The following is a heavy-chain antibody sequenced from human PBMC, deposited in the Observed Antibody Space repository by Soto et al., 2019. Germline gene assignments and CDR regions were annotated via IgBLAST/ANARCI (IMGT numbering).Heavy chain of an antibody. CDR3: ARQKYSSGWPLDY. CDR2: IYYCGST. Sequence: QLQLQESGPGLVKPSETLSLTCTVSGGSISSSSYYWGWIRQPPGKGLEWIGSIYYCGSTYYHPSRKSRVTISVDTSKSQFSLKLSSVTAADTAVYYCARQKYSSGWPLDYWGQGTLVTVSS. J-gene: IGHJ4*02. V-gene: IGHV4-39*01. D-gene: IGHD6-19*01. CDR1: GGSISSSSYY.